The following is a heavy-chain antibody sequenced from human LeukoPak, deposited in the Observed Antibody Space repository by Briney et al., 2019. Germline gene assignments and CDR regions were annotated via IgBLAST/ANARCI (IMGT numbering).Heavy chain of an antibody. Sequence: SETLSLTCTVSGGSISSYYWSWIRQPPGKGLEWIGYIYYSGSTNYNPSLKSRVTISVDTSKNQFSLKLSSVTAADTAVYYCARDGMTNYDSSGYYSDYWGQGTLVTVSS. CDR3: ARDGMTNYDSSGYYSDY. D-gene: IGHD3-22*01. J-gene: IGHJ4*02. CDR2: IYYSGST. V-gene: IGHV4-59*12. CDR1: GGSISSYY.